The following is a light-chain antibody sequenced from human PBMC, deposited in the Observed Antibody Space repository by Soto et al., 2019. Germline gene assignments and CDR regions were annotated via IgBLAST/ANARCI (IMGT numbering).Light chain of an antibody. Sequence: QSVLTQPPSASGSPGQSVTISCTGSSSDVGEYKYVSWYQQHPGKAPKLVIYEVSKRPPGVPNRFSGSKSGNTASLTVSGLQSEDEAEYYCSCYAGNNIYVIGTGTKVTVL. J-gene: IGLJ1*01. CDR2: EVS. CDR1: SSDVGEYKY. V-gene: IGLV2-8*01. CDR3: SCYAGNNIYV.